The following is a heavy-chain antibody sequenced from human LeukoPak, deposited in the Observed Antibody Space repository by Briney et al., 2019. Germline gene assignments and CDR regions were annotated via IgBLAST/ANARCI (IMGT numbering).Heavy chain of an antibody. CDR3: ARGHFGLDY. CDR1: GFPISDHY. J-gene: IGHJ4*02. D-gene: IGHD3/OR15-3a*01. Sequence: PGGSLRLSCAASGFPISDHYMSWIRQAPGKGLEWASYISTGGYAEYYADSVKGRFTISRDTAKNSLFLQMNSLRAEDMAVYYCARGHFGLDYWGQGTLVSVSS. V-gene: IGHV3-11*01. CDR2: ISTGGYAE.